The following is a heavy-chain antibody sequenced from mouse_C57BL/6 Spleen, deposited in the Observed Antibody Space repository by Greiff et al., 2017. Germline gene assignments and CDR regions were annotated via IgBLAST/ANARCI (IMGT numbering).Heavy chain of an antibody. Sequence: EVHLVESGGGLVQPGGSLSLSCAASGFTFTDYYMSWVRQPPGKALEWLGFIRNKANGYTTEYSASVKGRFTISRDNSQSILYLQMNALRAEDSATYYCARYDYDDWYFDVWGTGTTVTVSS. D-gene: IGHD2-4*01. CDR3: ARYDYDDWYFDV. CDR1: GFTFTDYY. J-gene: IGHJ1*03. V-gene: IGHV7-3*01. CDR2: IRNKANGYTT.